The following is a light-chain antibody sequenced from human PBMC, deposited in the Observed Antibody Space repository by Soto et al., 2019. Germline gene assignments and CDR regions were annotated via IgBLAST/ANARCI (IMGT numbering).Light chain of an antibody. V-gene: IGLV2-11*01. Sequence: QSALTQPRSVSGSPGQSVTISCTGTSSDVGGYNYVSWYQQYPGKAPKVMIYDVKTRPSGVPDRFSGSKSGNTASLTISGLQAEDEADYYCCSDAGDYTFVFGTGTKLTVL. J-gene: IGLJ1*01. CDR2: DVK. CDR3: CSDAGDYTFV. CDR1: SSDVGGYNY.